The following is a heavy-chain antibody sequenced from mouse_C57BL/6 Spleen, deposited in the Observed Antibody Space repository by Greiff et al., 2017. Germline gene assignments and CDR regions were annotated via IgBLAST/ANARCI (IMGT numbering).Heavy chain of an antibody. D-gene: IGHD1-1*01. Sequence: QVQLQQPGAELVRPGSSVKLSCKASGYTFTSYWMHWVKQRPIQGLEWIGNIDPSDSETHYNQKFKDKATLTVDKSSSTAYMQLSSLTSEDSAVYYCARSTYYYGRSYMYFDVWGTGTTVTVSS. CDR2: IDPSDSET. CDR1: GYTFTSYW. V-gene: IGHV1-52*01. J-gene: IGHJ1*03. CDR3: ARSTYYYGRSYMYFDV.